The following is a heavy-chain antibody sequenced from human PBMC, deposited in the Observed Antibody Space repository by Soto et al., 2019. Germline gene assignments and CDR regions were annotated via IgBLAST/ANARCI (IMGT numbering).Heavy chain of an antibody. D-gene: IGHD4-17*01. CDR3: ARDGDDYGGKDY. V-gene: IGHV3-53*01. Sequence: GGSLRLSCAASGFTVSSNYMSWVRQAPGKGLEWVSGIYSGGSTYYADSVKGRFTISRDNSKNTLYLQMNSLRAEDTAVYYCARDGDDYGGKDYWGQGTLVTVSS. CDR1: GFTVSSNY. J-gene: IGHJ4*02. CDR2: IYSGGST.